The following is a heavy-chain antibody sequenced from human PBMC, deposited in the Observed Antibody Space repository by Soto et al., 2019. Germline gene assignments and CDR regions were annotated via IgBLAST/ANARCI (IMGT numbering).Heavy chain of an antibody. CDR2: IYYSGST. CDR1: GGSISSGDYY. J-gene: IGHJ4*02. Sequence: SETLSLTCTVSGGSISSGDYYWSWIRQPPGKGLEWIGYIYYSGSTYYNPSLKSRVTISVDTSKNQFSLKLSSVTAADTAVYYCARVRLDRRYYGSSGYERWGQGXLVTVSS. V-gene: IGHV4-30-4*01. D-gene: IGHD3-22*01. CDR3: ARVRLDRRYYGSSGYER.